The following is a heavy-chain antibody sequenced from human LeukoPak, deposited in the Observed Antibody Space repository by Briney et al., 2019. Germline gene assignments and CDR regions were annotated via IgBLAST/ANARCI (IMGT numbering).Heavy chain of an antibody. Sequence: QTGGSLRLSCAASGFTFSSYAMHWVRQAPGKGLEWVAVISYDGSNKYYADSVKGRFTISRNNSKNTLYLQMNSLRAEDTAVYYCAREYYYDSSGYSDAFDIWGQGTMVTVSS. J-gene: IGHJ3*02. D-gene: IGHD3-22*01. CDR3: AREYYYDSSGYSDAFDI. V-gene: IGHV3-30-3*01. CDR1: GFTFSSYA. CDR2: ISYDGSNK.